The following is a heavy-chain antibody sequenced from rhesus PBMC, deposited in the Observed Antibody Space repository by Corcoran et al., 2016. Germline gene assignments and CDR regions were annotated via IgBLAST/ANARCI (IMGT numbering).Heavy chain of an antibody. Sequence: QVQLQESGPGLVKPSDTLSLTCAVSGGSISDIYYWNWIRQPPGKGLEWLGNIFGNRATTDDTPYLKSRGTSSKATSKNQFCLKLSSVTAADTAVYYCARRGSGWYYFDYWGQGVLVTVSS. CDR3: ARRGSGWYYFDY. J-gene: IGHJ4*01. CDR2: IFGNRATT. CDR1: GGSISDIYY. D-gene: IGHD6-31*01. V-gene: IGHV4S9*01.